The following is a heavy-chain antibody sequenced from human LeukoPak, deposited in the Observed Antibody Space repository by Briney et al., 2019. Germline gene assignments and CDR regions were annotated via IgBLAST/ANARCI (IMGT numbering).Heavy chain of an antibody. J-gene: IGHJ4*02. Sequence: GASLRLSCAASGFTFSSYAMSWVRQAPGKGLEWVSAISGSGGSTYYADSVKGRFTISRDNSKNTLYLQMNSLGAEDTAVYYCAKDHGGLSSGWPYYFDYWGQGTLVTVSS. V-gene: IGHV3-23*01. CDR3: AKDHGGLSSGWPYYFDY. D-gene: IGHD6-19*01. CDR2: ISGSGGST. CDR1: GFTFSSYA.